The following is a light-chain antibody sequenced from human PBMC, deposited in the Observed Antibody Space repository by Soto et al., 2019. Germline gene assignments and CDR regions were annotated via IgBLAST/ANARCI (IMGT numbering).Light chain of an antibody. CDR1: SSDVGGYNY. J-gene: IGLJ1*01. CDR2: DVS. V-gene: IGLV2-14*01. Sequence: QSVLTQPASVSGSPGQSITISCTGTSSDVGGYNYVSWYQQHPGKAPKLMIYDVSNRPSGVSNRFSGSKSGNTASLTISGLQAEGEADYYCSSYTSSLYVFGTGTKVTVL. CDR3: SSYTSSLYV.